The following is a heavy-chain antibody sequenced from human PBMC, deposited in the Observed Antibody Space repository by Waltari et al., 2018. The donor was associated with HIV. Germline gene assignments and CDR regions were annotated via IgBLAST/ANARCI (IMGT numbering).Heavy chain of an antibody. CDR3: ARGPQDYPKYYFDY. V-gene: IGHV1-8*01. J-gene: IGHJ4*02. D-gene: IGHD4-17*01. CDR1: GYTFTSYH. Sequence: QVQLVQSGAEVKKPGASVKVSCKASGYTFTSYHINWVRQATGQGLEWLGWRNPNSGNTGYAQRFQGRVTMTRNTSISTAYMELSSLRSEETAVYFCARGPQDYPKYYFDYWGQGTLVTVSS. CDR2: RNPNSGNT.